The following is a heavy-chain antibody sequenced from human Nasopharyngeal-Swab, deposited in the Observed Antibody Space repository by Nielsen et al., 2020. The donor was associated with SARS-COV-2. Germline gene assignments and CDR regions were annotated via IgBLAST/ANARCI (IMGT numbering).Heavy chain of an antibody. V-gene: IGHV3-21*01. CDR2: ISSSSTYI. CDR3: ARDGLDYDFWSAYFMDV. D-gene: IGHD3-3*01. J-gene: IGHJ6*02. Sequence: LSLTCAASGFTFNNYNFNWVRQAPGKGLEWVSSISSSSTYIYYADSVKGRFTISRDNAKDSLYLQMNSLRAEDTAVYYCARDGLDYDFWSAYFMDVWGQGTTVTVSS. CDR1: GFTFNNYN.